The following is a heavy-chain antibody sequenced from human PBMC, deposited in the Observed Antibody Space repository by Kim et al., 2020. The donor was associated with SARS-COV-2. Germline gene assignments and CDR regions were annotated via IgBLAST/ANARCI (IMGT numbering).Heavy chain of an antibody. Sequence: SETLSLTCSVSGGSISSGSYYWAWIRQPPGKGLEWIGNRFHRGDSYYNPSLHSRVTISLDTSENRVSLTLTSVTAADTATYFCARLPLTAYGALSHFDH. J-gene: IGHJ4*01. CDR1: GGSISSGSYY. CDR2: RFHRGDS. V-gene: IGHV4-39*01. CDR3: ARLPLTAYGALSHFDH. D-gene: IGHD3-10*01.